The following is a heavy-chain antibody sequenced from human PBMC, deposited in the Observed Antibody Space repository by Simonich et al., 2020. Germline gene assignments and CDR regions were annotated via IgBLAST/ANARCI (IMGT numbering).Heavy chain of an antibody. J-gene: IGHJ4*02. Sequence: QVQLQESGPGLVKPSQTLSLTCTVSGCSISSGGYYWSWCRQHPGKGLEWIGYIYYSGSTYYNPSRKSLVTISVDTTKNQFSLKLSSVTAADTAVYYCARVERTTDGHYYFDYWGQGTLVTVSS. CDR1: GCSISSGGYY. V-gene: IGHV4-31*01. CDR3: ARVERTTDGHYYFDY. D-gene: IGHD4-4*01. CDR2: IYYSGST.